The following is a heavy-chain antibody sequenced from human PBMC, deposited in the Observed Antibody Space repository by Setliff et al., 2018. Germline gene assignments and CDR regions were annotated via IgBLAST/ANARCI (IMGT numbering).Heavy chain of an antibody. CDR3: AREIPAVPATNYYYYIDV. CDR2: MWSDGTKK. J-gene: IGHJ6*03. Sequence: GGSLRLSCAASGFIFRNYGIHWVRQTPGKGLEWVAVMWSDGTKKYYADSVKGRFTISRDNGKNSLYLQMNSLRVEDTAIYYCAREIPAVPATNYYYYIDVWGEGTAVTVSS. V-gene: IGHV3-33*01. CDR1: GFIFRNYG. D-gene: IGHD6-19*01.